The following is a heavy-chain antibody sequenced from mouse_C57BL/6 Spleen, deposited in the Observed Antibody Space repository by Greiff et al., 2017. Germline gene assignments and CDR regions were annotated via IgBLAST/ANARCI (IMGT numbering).Heavy chain of an antibody. V-gene: IGHV5-6*01. CDR1: GFTFSSYG. CDR2: ISSGGSYT. D-gene: IGHD2-4*01. CDR3: ARHRDDYDGYFDY. Sequence: EVMLVESGGDLVKPGGSLKLSCAASGFTFSSYGMSWVRQTPDKRLEWVATISSGGSYTYYPDSVKGRFTISRDNAKNTLYLQMSSLKSEDTAMYYCARHRDDYDGYFDYWGQGTTLTVSS. J-gene: IGHJ2*01.